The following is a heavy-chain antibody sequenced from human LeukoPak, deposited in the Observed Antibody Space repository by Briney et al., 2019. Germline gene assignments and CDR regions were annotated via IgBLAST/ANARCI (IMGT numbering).Heavy chain of an antibody. J-gene: IGHJ4*02. CDR1: GYTFTSSYD. D-gene: IGHD6-6*01. Sequence: GASVKVSCKASGYTFTSSYDINWVRQAPGQGLEWMGWMNPYSGITGYPQKFQGRVTMTRDTSISTAYMELSSLTSEDTAVYFCARGGQSSSSTGSRRNGVYWGQGTLVTVSS. V-gene: IGHV1-8*01. CDR2: MNPYSGIT. CDR3: ARGGQSSSSTGSRRNGVY.